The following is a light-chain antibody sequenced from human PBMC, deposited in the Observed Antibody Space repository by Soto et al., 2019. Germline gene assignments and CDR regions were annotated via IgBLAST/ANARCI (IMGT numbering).Light chain of an antibody. CDR3: QQYNKWPLT. V-gene: IGKV3-15*01. CDR2: HAS. CDR1: QSASNN. Sequence: EIVMTQSPATLSVSPGERATLSCRASQSASNNLAWYKQKPGQAPRLLIYHASTRATGIPARFSGSGSGTEFTLTISSLQSEDFAVYYCQQYNKWPLTFGGGTKVEIK. J-gene: IGKJ4*01.